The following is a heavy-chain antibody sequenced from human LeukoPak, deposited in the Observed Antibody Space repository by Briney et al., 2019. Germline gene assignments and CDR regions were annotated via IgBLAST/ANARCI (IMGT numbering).Heavy chain of an antibody. D-gene: IGHD3-10*01. CDR2: IYPGDSET. Sequence: GESLKTFLRSLGNRLYYYLVGLGPQMPGKGLGWMGIIYPGDSETRYSRSFQGQVTISADKSISTAFLHWSSLKASDNATYYCATDFMVRGVPNWFDPWGQGTMVTVSS. CDR3: ATDFMVRGVPNWFDP. CDR1: NRLYYYL. V-gene: IGHV5-51*01. J-gene: IGHJ5*02.